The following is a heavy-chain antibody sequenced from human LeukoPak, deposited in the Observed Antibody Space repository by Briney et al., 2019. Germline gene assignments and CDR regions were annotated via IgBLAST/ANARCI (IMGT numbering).Heavy chain of an antibody. CDR3: AGRGKYCSNNRGAFDI. V-gene: IGHV1-46*01. J-gene: IGHJ3*02. CDR1: GYTLTSYY. D-gene: IGHD2-2*01. CDR2: INLSGGNT. Sequence: ASVKVSCNASGYTLTSYYMHWVRQAPGHGLEWMGIINLSGGNTRYAERFQGRVTMTRDTSTSTVYIELSSLRSEDTAVYYCAGRGKYCSNNRGAFDIWGQGTMVTVSS.